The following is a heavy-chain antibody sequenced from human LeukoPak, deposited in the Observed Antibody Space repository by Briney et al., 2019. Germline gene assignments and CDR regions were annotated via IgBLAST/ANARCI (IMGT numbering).Heavy chain of an antibody. J-gene: IGHJ3*01. D-gene: IGHD3-22*01. CDR2: IYPGDSDT. CDR3: ARPNITSYYDSRGYDAFDV. V-gene: IGHV5-51*01. Sequence: GESLKISCKGSGYSFTNYWIGWVRQMPGKGLEWMGIIYPGDSDTRYSPSFQGQVPISADKSVRTAYLQWSSLKASDTAMYYCARPNITSYYDSRGYDAFDVWGQGTMVTVSS. CDR1: GYSFTNYW.